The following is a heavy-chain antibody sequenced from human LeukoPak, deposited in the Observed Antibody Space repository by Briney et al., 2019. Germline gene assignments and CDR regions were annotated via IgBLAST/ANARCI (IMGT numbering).Heavy chain of an antibody. J-gene: IGHJ5*02. Sequence: SQTLSLTCAISGDSVSSINAAWNWIRQSPSRGLEWLGRTYYRSKWGSDYAVSVRSRIIVSPDTSKNQCSLQLNSVTPDDTAVYYCAGYSYGVRPSWGQGTLVTVSS. V-gene: IGHV6-1*01. CDR3: AGYSYGVRPS. D-gene: IGHD5-18*01. CDR1: GDSVSSINAA. CDR2: TYYRSKWGS.